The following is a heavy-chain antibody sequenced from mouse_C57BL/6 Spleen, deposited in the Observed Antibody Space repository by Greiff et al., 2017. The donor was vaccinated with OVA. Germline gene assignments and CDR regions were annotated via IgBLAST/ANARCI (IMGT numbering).Heavy chain of an antibody. CDR3: ARSVDYDDGDFDY. V-gene: IGHV1-82*01. CDR1: GYAFSSSW. J-gene: IGHJ2*01. Sequence: QVQLKESGPELVKPGASVKISCKASGYAFSSSWMNWVKQRPGKGLEWIGRIYPGDGDTNYNGKFKGKATLTADKSSSTAYMQLSSLTSEDSAVYFCARSVDYDDGDFDYWGQGTTLTVSS. CDR2: IYPGDGDT. D-gene: IGHD2-4*01.